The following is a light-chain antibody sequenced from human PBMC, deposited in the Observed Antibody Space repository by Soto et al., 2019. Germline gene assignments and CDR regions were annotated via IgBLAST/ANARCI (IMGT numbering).Light chain of an antibody. Sequence: EIVLTQSPLSLPVTPGEPASISCRSSQSLLHSNGYNYLAWFQQRPGQPPKLIIFWAYTREFGVHDRFSGSGSGTDFTLTIRSLQAEDVAIYYCKQFYGAPITFGQGTRLEIK. J-gene: IGKJ5*01. V-gene: IGKV4-1*01. CDR1: QSLLHSNGYNY. CDR2: WAY. CDR3: KQFYGAPIT.